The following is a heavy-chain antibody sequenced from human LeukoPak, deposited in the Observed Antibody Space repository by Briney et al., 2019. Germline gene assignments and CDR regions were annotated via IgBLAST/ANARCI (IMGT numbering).Heavy chain of an antibody. J-gene: IGHJ5*02. Sequence: PGRSLRLSCAASGFTFSSYAMSWVRQAPGKGLEWVSAISGSGGSTYYADSVKGRFTISRDNSKNTLYLQMNSLRAEDTAVYYCAKDVVVPAARVGWFDPWGQGTLVTVSS. CDR2: ISGSGGST. CDR3: AKDVVVPAARVGWFDP. D-gene: IGHD2-2*01. V-gene: IGHV3-23*01. CDR1: GFTFSSYA.